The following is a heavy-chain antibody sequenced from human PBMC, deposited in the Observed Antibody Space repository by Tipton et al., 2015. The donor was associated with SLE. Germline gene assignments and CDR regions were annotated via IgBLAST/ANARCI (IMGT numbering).Heavy chain of an antibody. V-gene: IGHV4-61*01. CDR2: INHSGST. Sequence: TLSLTCTVSGGSVSSGSYYWSWIRQPPGKGLEWIGEINHSGSTNYNPSLKSRVTISVDTSKNQFSLKLSSVTAADTAVYYCAREKDYSDAFDIWGQGTMVTVSS. D-gene: IGHD4-11*01. CDR1: GGSVSSGSYY. J-gene: IGHJ3*02. CDR3: AREKDYSDAFDI.